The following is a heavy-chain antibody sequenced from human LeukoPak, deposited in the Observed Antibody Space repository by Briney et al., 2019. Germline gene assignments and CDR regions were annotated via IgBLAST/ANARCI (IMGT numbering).Heavy chain of an antibody. CDR3: ARDASPYCSGGSCYPNWFDP. D-gene: IGHD2-15*01. CDR2: ISAHNGNT. V-gene: IGHV1-18*01. CDR1: GYTFTSYG. Sequence: GASVKVSCKASGYTFTSYGISWVRQAPGQGLERMGWISAHNGNTNYAQKLQGRVTMTTDTSTSTAYMELRSLRSDDTAVYYCARDASPYCSGGSCYPNWFDPWGQGTLVTVSS. J-gene: IGHJ5*02.